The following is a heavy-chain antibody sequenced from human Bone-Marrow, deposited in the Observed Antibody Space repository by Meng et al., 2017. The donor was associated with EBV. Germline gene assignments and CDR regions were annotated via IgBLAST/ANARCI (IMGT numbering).Heavy chain of an antibody. CDR1: GFTFSSYA. Sequence: QVQLVESGGGVVQPGRSLRLSCAASGFTFSSYAMHWVRQAPGKGLEWVAVISYDGSNKYYADSVKGRFTISRDNSKNTLYLQMSSLRPEDTAVYYCVKDYLSAGLDYLDYWGQGTLVTVSS. CDR3: VKDYLSAGLDYLDY. CDR2: ISYDGSNK. J-gene: IGHJ4*02. D-gene: IGHD3-16*01. V-gene: IGHV3-30-3*02.